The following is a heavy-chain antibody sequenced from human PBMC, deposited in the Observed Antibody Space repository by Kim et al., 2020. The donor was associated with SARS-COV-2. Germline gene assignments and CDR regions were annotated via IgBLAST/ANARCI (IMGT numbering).Heavy chain of an antibody. CDR3: ASSSWYVLGGSYYGYYYGMDV. CDR2: MNPNSGNT. CDR1: GYTFTSYD. D-gene: IGHD1-26*01. V-gene: IGHV1-8*01. Sequence: ASVKVSCKASGYTFTSYDINWVRQATGQGLEWMGWMNPNSGNTGYAQKFQGRVTMTRNTSISTAYMELSSLRSEDTAVYYCASSSWYVLGGSYYGYYYGMDVWGQGTTVTVSS. J-gene: IGHJ6*02.